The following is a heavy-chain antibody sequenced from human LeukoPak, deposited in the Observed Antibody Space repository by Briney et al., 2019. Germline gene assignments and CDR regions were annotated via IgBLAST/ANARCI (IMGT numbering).Heavy chain of an antibody. V-gene: IGHV3-33*06. J-gene: IGHJ6*03. D-gene: IGHD4-11*01. CDR2: IWYDGSNK. Sequence: PGGSLRLSCAASGFTFSNYGLHWVRQAPGKGLEWVAVIWYDGSNKYYADSVKGRFTISRDNSNNTLYLQMNSPRAEDTAVYYCAKDTGYYFYYIDVWGKGTTVTVSS. CDR3: AKDTGYYFYYIDV. CDR1: GFTFSNYG.